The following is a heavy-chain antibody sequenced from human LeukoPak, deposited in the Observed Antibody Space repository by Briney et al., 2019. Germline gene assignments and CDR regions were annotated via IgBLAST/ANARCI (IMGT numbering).Heavy chain of an antibody. Sequence: TSETLSLTCTVSGGSISSYYWSWIRQPPGKGLEWIGYIYYSGSTNYNPSLKSRVTISVDTSKNQFSLKLSSVTAADTAVYYCARTAHDYGDFVRYFDLWGRGTLVTVSS. J-gene: IGHJ2*01. V-gene: IGHV4-59*01. D-gene: IGHD4-17*01. CDR1: GGSISSYY. CDR2: IYYSGST. CDR3: ARTAHDYGDFVRYFDL.